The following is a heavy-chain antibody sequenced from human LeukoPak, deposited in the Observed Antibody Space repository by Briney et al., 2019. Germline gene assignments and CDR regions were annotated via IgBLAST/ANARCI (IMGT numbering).Heavy chain of an antibody. D-gene: IGHD2-2*01. CDR2: ISSSSSFI. J-gene: IGHJ4*02. CDR3: ARDPPLGSCSTISCPHLDY. V-gene: IGHV3-21*01. CDR1: GFTFSSYA. Sequence: GGSLRLSCAASGFTFSSYAMNWVRQAPGKGLEWVSSISSSSSFIYYADSVKGRFTISRDNAKNSLYLQMNSLRAEDTAVYYCARDPPLGSCSTISCPHLDYWGQGTLVTVSS.